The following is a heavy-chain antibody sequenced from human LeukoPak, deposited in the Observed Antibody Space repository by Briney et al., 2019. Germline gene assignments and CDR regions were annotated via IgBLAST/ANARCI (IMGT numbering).Heavy chain of an antibody. CDR3: ARQESGSYSLDY. CDR1: GYTFTSYR. J-gene: IGHJ4*02. Sequence: PGESLKISCKGSGYTFTSYRIGWVPQMPGKGLEWMGIIYPGDSDTRYSPSCEGQVTISADKPISTAILQGSSRKASDTAMYYCARQESGSYSLDYWGQGTLVTVSS. V-gene: IGHV5-51*01. D-gene: IGHD1-26*01. CDR2: IYPGDSDT.